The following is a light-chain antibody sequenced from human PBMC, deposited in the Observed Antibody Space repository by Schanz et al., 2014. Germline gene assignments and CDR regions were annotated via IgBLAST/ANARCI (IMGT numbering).Light chain of an antibody. V-gene: IGKV1-39*01. CDR3: QQSYSNTFT. J-gene: IGKJ3*01. CDR2: AAS. CDR1: QSIGIH. Sequence: DIQMTQSPSSLSASVGDRVTITCRAGQSIGIHLNWYQHKPGKAPKLLIYAASTLQGGVPSRFGGSGSGTDFTLTISGLQRDDFATYYCQQSYSNTFTFGPGTKVDVK.